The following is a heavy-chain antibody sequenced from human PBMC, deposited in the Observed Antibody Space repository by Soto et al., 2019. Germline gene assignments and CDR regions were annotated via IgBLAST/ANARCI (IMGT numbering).Heavy chain of an antibody. CDR3: ARGKGIWNYENWFDP. V-gene: IGHV6-1*01. J-gene: IGHJ5*02. CDR1: GDSVSSNSAA. CDR2: TYYRSKWYN. D-gene: IGHD1-7*01. Sequence: SQTLSLTCAISGDSVSSNSAAWNWIRQSPSRGLEWLGRTYYRSKWYNDYEVSVKSRITINPDTSKNKISLQLNSVTPEDTAVYYCARGKGIWNYENWFDPWGQGTLVTVSS.